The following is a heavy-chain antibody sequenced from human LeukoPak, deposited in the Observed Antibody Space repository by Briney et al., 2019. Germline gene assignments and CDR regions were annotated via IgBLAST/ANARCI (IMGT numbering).Heavy chain of an antibody. CDR3: ARSGYDVKYFDY. J-gene: IGHJ4*02. CDR2: VYYSGGT. Sequence: SETLSLTCTVSGGSINSYYWSWIRQPPGKGLEWIGYVYYSGGTNYNPSLKSRVTISLDTSKNQFSLRLNSVTAADTAVYYCARSGYDVKYFDYWGQGTLVTVSS. D-gene: IGHD5-12*01. V-gene: IGHV4-59*01. CDR1: GGSINSYY.